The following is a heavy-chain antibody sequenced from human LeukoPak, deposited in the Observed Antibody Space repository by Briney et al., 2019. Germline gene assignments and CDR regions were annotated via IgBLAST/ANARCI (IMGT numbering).Heavy chain of an antibody. CDR2: IYYSGST. D-gene: IGHD3-22*01. CDR1: GGSISSSSYY. V-gene: IGHV4-39*01. Sequence: SETLSLTCTVSGGSISSSSYYWGWIRQPPGKGLEWIGSIYYSGSTYYNPSLKSRVTISVDTSKNQFSLKLSSVTAADTAVYYRASPNKDLYYDNYPPLDYWGQGTLVTVFS. J-gene: IGHJ4*02. CDR3: ASPNKDLYYDNYPPLDY.